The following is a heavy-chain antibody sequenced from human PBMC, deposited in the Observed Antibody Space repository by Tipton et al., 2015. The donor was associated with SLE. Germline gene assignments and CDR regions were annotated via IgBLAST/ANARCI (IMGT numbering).Heavy chain of an antibody. CDR1: GGSFSGYY. J-gene: IGHJ6*03. Sequence: TLSLTCAVYGGSFSGYYWSWIRQPPGKGLEWIGEINHSGSTNYNPSLKSRVTISVDTSKNQFSLKLISVTAADTAVYYCARVRPPLSIFGVVKGTDYYYMDVWGKGTTVTVSS. D-gene: IGHD3-3*01. CDR3: ARVRPPLSIFGVVKGTDYYYMDV. CDR2: INHSGST. V-gene: IGHV4-34*01.